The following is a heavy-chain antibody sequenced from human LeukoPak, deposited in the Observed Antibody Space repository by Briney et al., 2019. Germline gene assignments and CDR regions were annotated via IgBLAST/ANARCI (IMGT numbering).Heavy chain of an antibody. V-gene: IGHV3-74*01. CDR2: INSDGGGA. CDR1: GITFGNNW. CDR3: ARDVPHNWFDT. J-gene: IGHJ5*02. Sequence: GGSLRLSCAASGITFGNNWMHWVRQAPGKGLVWISRINSDGGGAIYADSVKGRFTVSRDNAKNTLYLQMNSLRAEDTAVYYFARDVPHNWFDTWGQGTLVTVSS.